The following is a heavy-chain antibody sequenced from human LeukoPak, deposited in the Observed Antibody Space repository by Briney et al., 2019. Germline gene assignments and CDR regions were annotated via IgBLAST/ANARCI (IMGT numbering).Heavy chain of an antibody. CDR3: ARGKDFWTGYYSGNVSSAFDY. CDR2: VYSGGTT. V-gene: IGHV4-4*08. CDR1: RDSISSYY. Sequence: PSETLSLTCTVSRDSISSYYWTWIRQSPGKGLEWIGFVYSGGTTNHNTSLKSRVTVSIDTSKNQFYLKLKSVNATDTAVYYCARGKDFWTGYYSGNVSSAFDYWGQGIQVIVSS. J-gene: IGHJ4*02. D-gene: IGHD3/OR15-3a*01.